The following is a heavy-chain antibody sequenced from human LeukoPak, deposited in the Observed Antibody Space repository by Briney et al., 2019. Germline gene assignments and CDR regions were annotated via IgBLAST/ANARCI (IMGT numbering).Heavy chain of an antibody. CDR3: ATEGSYYVGSGTDY. CDR1: GFNVTSNS. CDR2: IHSGGYT. D-gene: IGHD3-22*01. J-gene: IGHJ4*02. V-gene: IGHV3-53*01. Sequence: GSLRLSCAVSGFNVTSNSMSWVRQAPGRGLEGVSVIHSGGYTFYADSVKGRFTISRDNAKTSLYLQMNSLRAEDTAVYYCATEGSYYVGSGTDYWGQGTLVTVSS.